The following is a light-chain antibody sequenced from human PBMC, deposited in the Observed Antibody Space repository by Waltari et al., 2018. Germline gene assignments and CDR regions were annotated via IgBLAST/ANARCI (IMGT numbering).Light chain of an antibody. CDR1: QTINGW. CDR3: QQYLLFWT. J-gene: IGKJ1*01. CDR2: EAS. Sequence: DIQMTQSPATLSASVGDRVTITFRASQTINGWLAWYQQKPGKAPELLIHEASTLESGVPPRFSGSGSGTEFTLTISSVQPEDVATYYCQQYLLFWTFGQGTRVEIK. V-gene: IGKV1-5*01.